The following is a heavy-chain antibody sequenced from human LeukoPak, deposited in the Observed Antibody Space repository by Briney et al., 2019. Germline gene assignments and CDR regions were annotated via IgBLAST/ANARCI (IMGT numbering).Heavy chain of an antibody. Sequence: PSETLSLACAVYGGSFSGYYWSWIRQPPGKGLEWIGEINHSGSTNYNPSLKSRVTISVDTSKNQFSLELSSVTAADTAVYYCARGSSSGWFDYWGQGILVTVSS. CDR3: ARGSSSGWFDY. J-gene: IGHJ4*02. CDR2: INHSGST. V-gene: IGHV4-34*01. CDR1: GGSFSGYY. D-gene: IGHD6-19*01.